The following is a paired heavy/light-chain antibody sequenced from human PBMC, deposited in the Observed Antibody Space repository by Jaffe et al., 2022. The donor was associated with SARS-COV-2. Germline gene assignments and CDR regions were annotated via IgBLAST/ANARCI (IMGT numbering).Heavy chain of an antibody. Sequence: QVLLQQWGAGLLKPSETLSLTCAVSGGSLSNHYWTWIRQSPGKGLERIGEIDHSGRTRFNPSLSSRVSLSVDTSKNQFSLRMTSVTAADTGVYYCARSSSWLLNWLDPWGPGTQVTVSS. CDR2: IDHSGRT. CDR1: GGSLSNHY. D-gene: IGHD6-13*01. V-gene: IGHV4-34*01. J-gene: IGHJ5*02. CDR3: ARSSSWLLNWLDP.
Light chain of an antibody. Sequence: QSALTQPRSVSGSPGQSVNISCAGSSSDVGAYIYVSWYQQHPGKAPKLMVYDVTKRPSGVPDRFSGSKSGNTASLTVSGLQAEDEADYYCCSYTGSSVVFGGGTKLTVL. J-gene: IGLJ2*01. V-gene: IGLV2-11*01. CDR2: DVT. CDR1: SSDVGAYIY. CDR3: CSYTGSSVV.